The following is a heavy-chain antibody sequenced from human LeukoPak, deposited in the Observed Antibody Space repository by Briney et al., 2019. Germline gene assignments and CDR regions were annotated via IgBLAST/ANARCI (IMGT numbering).Heavy chain of an antibody. CDR3: ARVITMVRGYYYYGMDV. CDR1: GGSFSGYY. Sequence: SETLSLTCAVYGGSFSGYYWSWIRQPPGKGLEWIGEINHSGSTNYNPSLKSRVTISVDTSKNQFSLKLSSVTAADTAVYYCARVITMVRGYYYYGMDVWGKGTTVTVSS. CDR2: INHSGST. J-gene: IGHJ6*04. V-gene: IGHV4-34*01. D-gene: IGHD3-10*01.